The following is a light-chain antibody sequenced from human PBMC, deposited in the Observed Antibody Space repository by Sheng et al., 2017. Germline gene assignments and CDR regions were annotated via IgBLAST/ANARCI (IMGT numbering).Light chain of an antibody. CDR2: EDT. CDR3: QAWDSTTEV. J-gene: IGLJ2*01. V-gene: IGLV3-1*01. Sequence: SFELAQPPSVSVSPGQTATITCSGDRLGNRNSCWYQQKPGQSPVLVIYEDTERPSGIPERFSGSSSGNTATLTISGAHTMDEADYYCQAWDSTTEVFGGGTKLTVL. CDR1: RLGNRN.